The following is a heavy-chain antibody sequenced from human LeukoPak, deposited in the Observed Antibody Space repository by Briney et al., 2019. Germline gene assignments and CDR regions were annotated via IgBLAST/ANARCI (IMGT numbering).Heavy chain of an antibody. CDR3: ALLGATTGGFDY. D-gene: IGHD1-26*01. CDR1: GYSISSSNW. J-gene: IGHJ4*02. V-gene: IGHV4-28*05. Sequence: SETLSLTCAASGYSISSSNWWGWIRQPPGKGLEWIGYIYYSGSIYYNPSLKSRVTMSVDTSKNQFSLKLSSVTAVDTAVYYCALLGATTGGFDYWGQGTLVTVSS. CDR2: IYYSGSI.